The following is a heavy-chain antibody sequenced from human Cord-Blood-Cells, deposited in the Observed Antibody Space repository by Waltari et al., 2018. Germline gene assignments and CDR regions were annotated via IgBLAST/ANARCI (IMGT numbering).Heavy chain of an antibody. CDR2: IYYRGST. CDR1: GGSISSGGYY. D-gene: IGHD6-6*01. CDR3: ARFLSSSSAFDI. V-gene: IGHV4-31*01. Sequence: QVQLQESGPGLVKPSQTLSLTCTVSGGSISSGGYYWSWIRQHPGKGLEWIGYIYYRGSTYYNPSLKSLVTISVDTSKNQSSLKLSSVTAADTAVYYCARFLSSSSAFDIWGQGTMVTVSS. J-gene: IGHJ3*02.